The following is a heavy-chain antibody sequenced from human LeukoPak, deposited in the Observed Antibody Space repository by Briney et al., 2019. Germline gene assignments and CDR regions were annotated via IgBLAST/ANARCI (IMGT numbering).Heavy chain of an antibody. CDR1: GFTFSDYW. J-gene: IGHJ6*02. V-gene: IGHV3-23*01. CDR3: ARKDYYYYDMDV. Sequence: GGSLRLSCAASGFTFSDYWMSWVRQAPGKGLEWVSTISGSGGSTYYADSVKGRFTISRDNSKNTLYLQMNSLRAEDTAVYYCARKDYYYYDMDVWGQGTTVTVSS. CDR2: ISGSGGST.